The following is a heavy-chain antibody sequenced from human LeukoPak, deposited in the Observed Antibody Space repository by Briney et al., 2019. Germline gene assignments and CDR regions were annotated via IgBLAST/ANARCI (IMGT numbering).Heavy chain of an antibody. CDR1: GGSISSGLYS. CDR3: AKDRGGSRLQKYYFDY. Sequence: PSETLSLTCDVSGGSISSGLYSWSWIRQPLGKGLEWIGYIYHTGSTYYNPSLKSRVTISVDKSKNQFSLKLSSVTAADTAVYYCAKDRGGSRLQKYYFDYWGQGTLVTVSS. CDR2: IYHTGST. J-gene: IGHJ4*02. V-gene: IGHV4-30-2*01. D-gene: IGHD3-16*01.